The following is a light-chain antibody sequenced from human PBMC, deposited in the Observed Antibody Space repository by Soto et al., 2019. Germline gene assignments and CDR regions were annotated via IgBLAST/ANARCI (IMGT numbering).Light chain of an antibody. V-gene: IGKV3-11*01. J-gene: IGKJ5*01. CDR3: QQRTSWPPWT. Sequence: EVVLTQSPATLSLSPGGRATLSCRASQSVGLSLAWYQQKPGQAPRLLIYDASERASGIPARFSGSGSGTDFTLTISSLEPEDFAVYYCQQRTSWPPWTFGQGTRLEIK. CDR1: QSVGLS. CDR2: DAS.